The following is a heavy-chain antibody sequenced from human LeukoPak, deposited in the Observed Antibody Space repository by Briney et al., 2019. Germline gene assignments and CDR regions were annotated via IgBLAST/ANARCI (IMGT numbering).Heavy chain of an antibody. Sequence: GRSLRLSCAASGFTFSSYAMHWVRQAPGKGLEWVSAISGSGGSTYYADSVKGRFTISRDNSKNTLYLQMNSLRAEDTAVYYCAKLIAARPPFQYWGQGTLVTVSS. CDR3: AKLIAARPPFQY. V-gene: IGHV3-23*01. D-gene: IGHD6-6*01. CDR1: GFTFSSYA. J-gene: IGHJ4*02. CDR2: ISGSGGST.